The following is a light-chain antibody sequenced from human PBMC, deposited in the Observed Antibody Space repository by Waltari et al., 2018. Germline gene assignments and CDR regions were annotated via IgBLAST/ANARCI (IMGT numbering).Light chain of an antibody. CDR3: QQYGNSPT. CDR2: AGS. J-gene: IGKJ1*01. Sequence: EIVLTQSPGTLSLSPGDRATLSCRASQSVTSSYLAWYQQKPGQAPRLLIYAGSSRATGIPDRFSGSGFGTAFTLTISRLEPEEFAVYYCQQYGNSPTFGQGTKVDIK. CDR1: QSVTSSY. V-gene: IGKV3-20*01.